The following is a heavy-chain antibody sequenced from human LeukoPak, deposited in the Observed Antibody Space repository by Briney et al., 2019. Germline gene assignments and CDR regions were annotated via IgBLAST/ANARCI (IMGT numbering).Heavy chain of an antibody. CDR1: GYTFTSYG. CDR2: ISAYNGNT. J-gene: IGHJ4*02. CDR3: ARGGSAGGYYESSGYPAFDY. Sequence: ASVKVSCKASGYTFTSYGISWVRQAPGQGLEWMGWISAYNGNTNYAQKLQGRVTMTTDTSTSTAYMELRSLRSDDTAVYYCARGGSAGGYYESSGYPAFDYWGQGTLVTVSS. V-gene: IGHV1-18*01. D-gene: IGHD3-22*01.